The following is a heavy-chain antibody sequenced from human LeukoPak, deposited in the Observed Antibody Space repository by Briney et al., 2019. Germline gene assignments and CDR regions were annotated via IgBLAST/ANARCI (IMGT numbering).Heavy chain of an antibody. CDR3: ARLLVGTLYYFDY. Sequence: TPSETLSLTCTVSGGSISSSSYYWGWIRQPPRKGLEWIGSIYYSGSTYYNPSLKSRVTISVDTSKNQFSLKLSSVTAADTAVYYCARLLVGTLYYFDYWGQGTLVTVSS. CDR1: GGSISSSSYY. CDR2: IYYSGST. J-gene: IGHJ4*02. V-gene: IGHV4-39*01. D-gene: IGHD2-21*02.